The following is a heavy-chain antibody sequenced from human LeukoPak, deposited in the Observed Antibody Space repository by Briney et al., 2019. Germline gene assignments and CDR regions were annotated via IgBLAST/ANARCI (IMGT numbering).Heavy chain of an antibody. Sequence: SETLSLTCSVYGGSIINYYWSWIRQAPGKGLEWIGHIHSSGTTTYNPSLKSRVTISVDTSKNQFSLKLTSVTAADTAVYYCAREFRAAAGTGYYYYYMDVWGKGTTVTVSS. D-gene: IGHD6-13*01. V-gene: IGHV4-4*09. CDR2: IHSSGTT. CDR3: AREFRAAAGTGYYYYYMDV. CDR1: GGSIINYY. J-gene: IGHJ6*03.